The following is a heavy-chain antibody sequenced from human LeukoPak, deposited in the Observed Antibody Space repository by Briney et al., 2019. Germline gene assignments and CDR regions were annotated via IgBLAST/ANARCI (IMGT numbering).Heavy chain of an antibody. CDR3: ARTYYYGSGSYYSAVY. D-gene: IGHD3-10*01. J-gene: IGHJ4*02. V-gene: IGHV3-30*03. CDR1: GFSFSTFG. Sequence: ARGSLRLSCAASGFSFSTFGMHWVRQAPGKGLEWVAVVSYDGSNKYYADSVKGRFTISRDNSKNTLYLQMNSLRAEDTAVYYCARTYYYGSGSYYSAVYWGQGTLVTVSS. CDR2: VSYDGSNK.